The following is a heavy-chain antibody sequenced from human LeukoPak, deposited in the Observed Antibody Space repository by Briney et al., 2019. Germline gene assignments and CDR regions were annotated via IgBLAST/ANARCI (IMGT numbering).Heavy chain of an antibody. Sequence: GGSLRLSCAASGFTFSSSAMSWVRQAPGKGLEWVSSISGSGSGGRTYYADSVKGRFTISRDNSKNTLYLQMNSLIAEDTAVYYCAKSGYNRFDYWGQGTRVTVSS. CDR1: GFTFSSSA. CDR2: ISGSGSGGRT. D-gene: IGHD5-24*01. V-gene: IGHV3-23*01. J-gene: IGHJ4*02. CDR3: AKSGYNRFDY.